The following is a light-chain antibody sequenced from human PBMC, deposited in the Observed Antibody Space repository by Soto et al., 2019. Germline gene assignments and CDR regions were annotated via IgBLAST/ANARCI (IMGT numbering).Light chain of an antibody. CDR1: QGISGW. Sequence: DIHMTQSPSTLSASVGDRVTITCRASQGISGWLAWYQQKPGKAPRLLIYKASSLESGVPSRFSGSGFGTELPLTISSLQPDDSGTYYCQQYETYFRTFGQGTKLEIK. J-gene: IGKJ2*01. CDR2: KAS. CDR3: QQYETYFRT. V-gene: IGKV1-5*03.